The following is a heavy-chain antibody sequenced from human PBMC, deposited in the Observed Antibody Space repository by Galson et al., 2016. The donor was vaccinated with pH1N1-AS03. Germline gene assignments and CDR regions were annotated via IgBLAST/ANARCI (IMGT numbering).Heavy chain of an antibody. CDR2: ISRSSTYI. CDR1: GFTFSGYG. D-gene: IGHD2-2*01. Sequence: SLRLSCAASGFTFSGYGMNWFRQAPGKGLEWVSSISRSSTYIYYADSVKGRFTISRDNAKNSLFLQMNSLRAEDTAVYYCARTFPGRVALVAAAKQEGPDGWGQGTPVTVAS. CDR3: ARTFPGRVALVAAAKQEGPDG. V-gene: IGHV3-21*03. J-gene: IGHJ4*02.